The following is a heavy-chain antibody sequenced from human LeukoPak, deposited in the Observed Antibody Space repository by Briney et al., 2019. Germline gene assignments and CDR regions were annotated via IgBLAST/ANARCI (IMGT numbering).Heavy chain of an antibody. J-gene: IGHJ4*02. D-gene: IGHD3-9*01. CDR2: ISAYSGNT. Sequence: ASVKLSCTASGYTFTSYGMSWVRQAPGQGLQWMAWISAYSGNTNYAQKVQGRVTMTTDKSKSTAYMELRSLRSDDTAVYYCARRYYDILTGYYDYWGQGTLVTVSS. CDR3: ARRYYDILTGYYDY. CDR1: GYTFTSYG. V-gene: IGHV1-18*04.